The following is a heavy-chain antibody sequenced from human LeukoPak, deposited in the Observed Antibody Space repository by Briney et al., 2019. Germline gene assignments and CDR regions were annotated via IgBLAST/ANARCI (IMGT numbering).Heavy chain of an antibody. V-gene: IGHV1-18*01. J-gene: IGHJ4*02. CDR3: GRAGHCSGASCYSEGFDY. Sequence: GASVKVSCKASGYTFTRNPIGWVRQARGQGPEWMGGINSYNGDTVYAQMFQGRVTLTTDTSTSTAYMELRDLRSDDTAVYYCGRAGHCSGASCYSEGFDYWGQGTLVTVSS. CDR2: INSYNGDT. CDR1: GYTFTRNP. D-gene: IGHD2-2*01.